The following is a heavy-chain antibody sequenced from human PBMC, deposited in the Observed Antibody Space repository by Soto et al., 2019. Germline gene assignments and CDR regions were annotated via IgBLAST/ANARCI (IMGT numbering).Heavy chain of an antibody. D-gene: IGHD1-26*01. J-gene: IGHJ4*02. CDR2: TDTGNGNT. CDR1: GYTFTNHA. V-gene: IGHV1-3*04. CDR3: ARDAKWDPRGVEAQQDDYFDY. Sequence: QVQLVQSGAEVKEPGASVKVSCKASGYTFTNHAIHWLRQAPGQSLELMGWTDTGNGNTKYSQKFQARVIITRDTFANTAGLELSSLTPEDTAVYYCARDAKWDPRGVEAQQDDYFDYWGQGTLVTVSS.